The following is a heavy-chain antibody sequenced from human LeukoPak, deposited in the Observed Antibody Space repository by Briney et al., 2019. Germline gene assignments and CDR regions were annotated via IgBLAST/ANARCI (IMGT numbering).Heavy chain of an antibody. CDR2: IRYDGSNK. D-gene: IGHD5-12*01. CDR1: GFTFSSYG. J-gene: IGHJ4*02. V-gene: IGHV3-30*02. CDR3: AKDRGYSGYDLMPPFDY. Sequence: GGSLRLSCAASGFTFSSYGMHWVRQAPGKGLEWVAVIRYDGSNKYYADSVKGRFTISRDNSKNTLYLQMNSLRAEDTAVYYCAKDRGYSGYDLMPPFDYWGQGTLVTVSS.